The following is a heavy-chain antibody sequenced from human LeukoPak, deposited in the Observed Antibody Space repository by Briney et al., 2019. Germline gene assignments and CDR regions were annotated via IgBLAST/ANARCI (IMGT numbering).Heavy chain of an antibody. V-gene: IGHV3-11*04. J-gene: IGHJ3*02. CDR3: ARRDWVSGAVRAFDI. CDR1: RFRFCDHY. CDR2: ISNDSVDK. Sequence: GGSLRLSCVGSRFRFCDHYMSWIRQAPGKGLEWVSYISNDSVDKYYVDSVRGRFTISRDNAKKSMYLQMSGLRVEDTAVYYCARRDWVSGAVRAFDIWGQGTMVTVSS. D-gene: IGHD3-3*01.